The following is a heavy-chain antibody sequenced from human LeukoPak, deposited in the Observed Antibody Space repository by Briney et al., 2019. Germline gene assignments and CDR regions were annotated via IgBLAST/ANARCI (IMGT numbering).Heavy chain of an antibody. CDR1: GFTFSNAW. Sequence: GGSLRLSCAASGFTFSNAWINWVRQAPGKGLEWVGRIRSNSDGGTIDYAAPVKGRFTLSRDDSKTTLYLQMNSLQTEDTAVYYCATDFYDSTWGQGTLVTVSS. CDR3: ATDFYDST. CDR2: IRSNSDGGTI. V-gene: IGHV3-15*07. J-gene: IGHJ5*02. D-gene: IGHD3-22*01.